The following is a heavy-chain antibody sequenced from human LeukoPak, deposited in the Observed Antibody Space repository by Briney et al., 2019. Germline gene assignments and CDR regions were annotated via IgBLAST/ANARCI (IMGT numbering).Heavy chain of an antibody. CDR3: ARLRGSSSWYYFDY. CDR1: GGSISSYY. CDR2: IYYSGST. V-gene: IGHV4-59*08. D-gene: IGHD6-13*01. Sequence: SETLSLTCTVSGGSISSYYWSWIRQPPGKGLEWIGYIYYSGSTNYNPSLKSRITMSLDTSKNQFSLKLSSVTAADTALYYCARLRGSSSWYYFDYWGQGTLVTVTS. J-gene: IGHJ4*02.